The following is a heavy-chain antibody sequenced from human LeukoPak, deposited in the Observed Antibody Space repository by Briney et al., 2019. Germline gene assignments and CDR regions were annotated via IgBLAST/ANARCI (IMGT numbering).Heavy chain of an antibody. J-gene: IGHJ4*02. V-gene: IGHV3-23*01. CDR1: GFTFSSYA. D-gene: IGHD3-3*01. Sequence: GGSLRLSCAASGFTFSSYAMSWVRQAPGKGLEWVSAISGSGGSTYYADSVKGRFTISRDNSKNTLYLQMNSLRAEDTAVYHCAKDRGYDFWSGYDHFDYWGQGTLVTVSS. CDR2: ISGSGGST. CDR3: AKDRGYDFWSGYDHFDY.